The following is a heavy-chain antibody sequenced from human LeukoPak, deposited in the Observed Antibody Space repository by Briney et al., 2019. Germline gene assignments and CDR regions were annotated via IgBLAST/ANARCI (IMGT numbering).Heavy chain of an antibody. CDR3: ARDCDDYGDYVADY. CDR1: GFSFSRYW. CDR2: ISSSSSYI. J-gene: IGHJ4*02. Sequence: GGSLRLSCAASGFSFSRYWMSWVRQAPGKGLEWVSSISSSSSYIYYADSVKGRFTISRDNAKNSLYLQMNSLRAEDTAVYYYARDCDDYGDYVADYWGQGTLVTVSS. V-gene: IGHV3-21*01. D-gene: IGHD4-17*01.